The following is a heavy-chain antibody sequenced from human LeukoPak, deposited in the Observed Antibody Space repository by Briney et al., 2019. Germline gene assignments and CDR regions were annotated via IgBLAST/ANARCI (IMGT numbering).Heavy chain of an antibody. Sequence: ASVKVSYKASGYTFTDYYMHWVRQAPGPGLEWMGWINPNSGGTNYAQKFPGRVTITRDTSISTAYMQLSRLRSDDTAVYYCARGGYSQTSDYWGQGTLVTVSS. CDR1: GYTFTDYY. V-gene: IGHV1-2*02. J-gene: IGHJ4*02. CDR2: INPNSGGT. D-gene: IGHD6-13*01. CDR3: ARGGYSQTSDY.